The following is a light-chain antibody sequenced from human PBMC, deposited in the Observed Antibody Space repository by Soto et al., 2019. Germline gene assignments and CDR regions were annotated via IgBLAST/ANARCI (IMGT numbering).Light chain of an antibody. J-gene: IGKJ1*01. CDR1: QSVSSN. CDR2: GAS. CDR3: QQYNNWPWT. V-gene: IGKV3-15*01. Sequence: EIVMTQSPATLSVSPGERATLSCRASQSVSSNLAWYQQKPGQAPRLLIYGASTRATGIQARFSGGGSGTEFTLTISSLQSEGFAVYYCQQYNNWPWTFGQGTKVEIK.